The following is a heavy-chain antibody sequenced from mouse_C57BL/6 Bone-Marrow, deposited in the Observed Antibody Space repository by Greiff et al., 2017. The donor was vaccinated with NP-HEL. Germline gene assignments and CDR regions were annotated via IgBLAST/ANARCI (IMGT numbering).Heavy chain of an antibody. J-gene: IGHJ1*03. Sequence: VQLQHSGAELVRPGTSVKVSCKASGYAFTNYLIEWVKQRPGQGLEWIGVINPGSGGTNYNEKFKGKATLTADKSSSTAYMQLSSLTSEDSAVYFCARWGWWYFDVWGTGTTVTVSS. CDR3: ARWGWWYFDV. CDR1: GYAFTNYL. CDR2: INPGSGGT. D-gene: IGHD2-3*01. V-gene: IGHV1-54*01.